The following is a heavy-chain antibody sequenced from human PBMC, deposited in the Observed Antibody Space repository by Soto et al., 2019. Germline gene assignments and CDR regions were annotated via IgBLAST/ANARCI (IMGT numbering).Heavy chain of an antibody. J-gene: IGHJ6*04. D-gene: IGHD6-13*01. CDR3: ASGVWAAAGYYYSVSAF. Sequence: QGLEWMGWMNPNSGNTGYAQKFQGRVTMTRNTSISTAYMELSSLRSEDTAVYYCASGVWAAAGYYYSVSAFWGKGTTVTVSS. CDR2: MNPNSGNT. V-gene: IGHV1-8*01.